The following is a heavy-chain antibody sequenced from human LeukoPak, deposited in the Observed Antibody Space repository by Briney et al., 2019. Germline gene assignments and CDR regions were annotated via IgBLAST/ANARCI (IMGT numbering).Heavy chain of an antibody. CDR3: ARGYYYRT. D-gene: IGHD3-10*01. J-gene: IGHJ4*02. V-gene: IGHV4-61*02. Sequence: KPSETLSLTCTVSGGSVVSDNSYWNWIRQPAGKGLEWIGRIYADGSSTYNPSLKSRVTILVDTSKNQFSLRLSSMTAADTAVYYCARGYYYRTWGLGTLVTVSS. CDR2: IYADGSS. CDR1: GGSVVSDNSY.